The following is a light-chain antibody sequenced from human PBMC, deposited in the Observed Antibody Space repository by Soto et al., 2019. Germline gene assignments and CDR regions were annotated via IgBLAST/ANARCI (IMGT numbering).Light chain of an antibody. CDR2: DVS. V-gene: IGLV2-14*01. CDR1: SSDVGGYNY. J-gene: IGLJ2*01. Sequence: QSALTQPASVSGSPGQSITISCTGPSSDVGGYNYVSWYQQHPGKAPKLMIYDVSNRPSGVSNRFSGSKSGNTASLTISGLLAEDEADYYCSSYTSSSTLGVFGGGTKLTVL. CDR3: SSYTSSSTLGV.